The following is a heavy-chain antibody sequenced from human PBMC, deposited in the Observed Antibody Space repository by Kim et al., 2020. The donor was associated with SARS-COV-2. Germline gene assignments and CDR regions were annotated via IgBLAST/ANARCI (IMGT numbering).Heavy chain of an antibody. V-gene: IGHV3-7*01. J-gene: IGHJ3*02. D-gene: IGHD6-19*01. Sequence: GGSLRLSCAASGFTFSSYWMTWVRQAPGKGLELVANIKQDGNQKSYVDSVKGRFSISRDNAKNSLYLQMNSLRAEDTAVYYCARDGDRYSSGTDAFDIWGQGTMVTVSS. CDR3: ARDGDRYSSGTDAFDI. CDR1: GFTFSSYW. CDR2: IKQDGNQK.